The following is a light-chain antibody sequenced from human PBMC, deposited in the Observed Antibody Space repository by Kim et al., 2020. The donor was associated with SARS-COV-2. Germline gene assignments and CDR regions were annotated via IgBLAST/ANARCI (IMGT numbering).Light chain of an antibody. Sequence: GQKVTIACSGSSSNIGNNYVSWYQHLPGKAPKRLIYDNDKRLSGIPDRFSGSKSGTSATLGITGLQTGDEADYYCGTWNSRLSAYVFGTGTKVTVL. CDR1: SSNIGNNY. CDR2: DND. CDR3: GTWNSRLSAYV. J-gene: IGLJ1*01. V-gene: IGLV1-51*01.